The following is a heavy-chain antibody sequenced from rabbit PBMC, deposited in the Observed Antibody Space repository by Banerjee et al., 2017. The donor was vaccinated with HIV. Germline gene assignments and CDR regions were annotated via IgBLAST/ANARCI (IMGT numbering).Heavy chain of an antibody. CDR2: INASSGNT. V-gene: IGHV1S45*01. J-gene: IGHJ4*01. Sequence: QPLLEASGGVLVPPAASLPLTCTAAGFSCSSCYVLCWRRQAPGKGLEWIACINASSGNTVYASGAKGRCTISKTTSTTVTVQMTSLTAADTDTYFCARELAGVIGWNFNLWGPGTLVTVS. CDR3: ARELAGVIGWNFNL. D-gene: IGHD4-1*01. CDR1: GFSCSSCYV.